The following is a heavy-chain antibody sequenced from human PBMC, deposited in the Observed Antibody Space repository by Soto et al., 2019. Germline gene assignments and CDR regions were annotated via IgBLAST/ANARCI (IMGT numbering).Heavy chain of an antibody. CDR2: IYHSGST. J-gene: IGHJ4*02. Sequence: SEPLSLTCTVSGDSLRSSYHYWGWIRQLPPGKGLEWIGEIYHSGSTNYNPSLKSRLTISADKSKNQSSLKLSSVTAADTAVYYCARDQIVGATRGFYYWGQGTLVTVSS. V-gene: IGHV4-39*07. CDR1: GDSLRSSYHY. D-gene: IGHD1-26*01. CDR3: ARDQIVGATRGFYY.